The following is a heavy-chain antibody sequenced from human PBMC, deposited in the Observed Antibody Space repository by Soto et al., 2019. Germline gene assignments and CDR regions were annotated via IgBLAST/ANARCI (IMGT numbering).Heavy chain of an antibody. Sequence: EVQLVESGGGLIQPGGSLRLSCAASGFTVSSNYMSWVRQAPGKGLEWVSVIYSGGSTYYADSVKGRFTIARDNAKNSLYLQMNSLRAEDTAVYYCAKVRCSSGWSYDRLFDYWGQGTLVTVSS. CDR1: GFTVSSNY. D-gene: IGHD6-19*01. V-gene: IGHV3-53*01. J-gene: IGHJ4*02. CDR3: AKVRCSSGWSYDRLFDY. CDR2: IYSGGST.